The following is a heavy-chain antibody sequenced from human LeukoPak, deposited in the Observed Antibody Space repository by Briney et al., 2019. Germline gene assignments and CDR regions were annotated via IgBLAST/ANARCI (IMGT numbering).Heavy chain of an antibody. CDR3: AREGQWWELLRSLDY. CDR2: IYYSGST. V-gene: IGHV4-59*12. CDR1: GGSISSYQ. Sequence: KPSETLSLTCTVSGGSISSYQWSWIRQPPGKGLEWIGYIYYSGSTNYNPSLKSRVTISVDTAMNQFSLKLTSVTAADTAVYYCAREGQWWELLRSLDYWGQGTLVTVSS. D-gene: IGHD1-26*01. J-gene: IGHJ4*02.